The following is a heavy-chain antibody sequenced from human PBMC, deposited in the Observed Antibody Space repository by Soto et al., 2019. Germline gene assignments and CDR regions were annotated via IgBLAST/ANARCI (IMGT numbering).Heavy chain of an antibody. D-gene: IGHD6-19*01. CDR3: AHRHWLTRGRGWFDP. J-gene: IGHJ5*02. CDR1: GLSLSSSGVG. Sequence: QITLKESGPTLVKPTQTLTLTCTFSGLSLSSSGVGVGWVRQPPGKALEWLALIYWDNDKRYNPSLKSRLTIAKDTSKNQVVLTMTNMDPVDTATYYCAHRHWLTRGRGWFDPWGQGTLVTVSS. CDR2: IYWDNDK. V-gene: IGHV2-5*02.